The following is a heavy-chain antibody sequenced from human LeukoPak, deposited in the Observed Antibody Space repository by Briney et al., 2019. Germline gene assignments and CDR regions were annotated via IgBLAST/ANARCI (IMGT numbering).Heavy chain of an antibody. CDR3: ARARGIMDV. CDR2: IDHSGST. V-gene: IGHV4-34*01. Sequence: PSETLSLTCAVSGGSFSGYYWSWIRQPPGKGLEWIGEIDHSGSTNYNPSLKSRVTISVDTSQNQFSLKLSSVTAADTAVYYCARARGIMDVWGQGPTVTVSS. CDR1: GGSFSGYY. J-gene: IGHJ6*02.